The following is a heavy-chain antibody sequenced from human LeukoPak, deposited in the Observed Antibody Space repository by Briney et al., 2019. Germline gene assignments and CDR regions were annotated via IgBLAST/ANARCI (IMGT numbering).Heavy chain of an antibody. Sequence: PGGSLRLSCVASGFTFGHYAMHWVRQAPGKGLEWVSLITGDGDGTYYIDSVKGRFAISRDTSTNSLYLQMDSLTTEDTALYFCAKDRGGFYGSGTSYYFYGVDVWGQGTTVAVSS. CDR1: GFTFGHYA. D-gene: IGHD3-10*01. CDR3: AKDRGGFYGSGTSYYFYGVDV. J-gene: IGHJ6*02. V-gene: IGHV3-43*02. CDR2: ITGDGDGT.